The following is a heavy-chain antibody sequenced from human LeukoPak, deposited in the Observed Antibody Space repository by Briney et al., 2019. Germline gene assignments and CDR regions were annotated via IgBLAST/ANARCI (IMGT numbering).Heavy chain of an antibody. J-gene: IGHJ6*03. D-gene: IGHD1-14*01. CDR2: ISSSSTYI. CDR3: ARNHNPNYYYYYYMDV. CDR1: GFTFSSHS. Sequence: PGGSLRLSCAASGFTFSSHSINWVRQAPGKGLEWVSSISSSSTYIYYADSVKGRFTISRDNAKNSLYLQMNSLRAEDTAVYFCARNHNPNYYYYYYMDVWGEGTTVTVSS. V-gene: IGHV3-21*01.